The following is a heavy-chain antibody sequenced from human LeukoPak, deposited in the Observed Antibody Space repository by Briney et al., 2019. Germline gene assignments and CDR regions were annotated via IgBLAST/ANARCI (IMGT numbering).Heavy chain of an antibody. J-gene: IGHJ4*02. Sequence: SETLSLTCAVSGGSISSSNWWSWVRQLPGKGLEWIGEIYHSGSTNYNPSLKSRVTISVDKSKNQFSLKLTSVTAADTAVYYCARYRIYNKQWLIGGHPDYWGQGTLVTVFS. V-gene: IGHV4-4*02. CDR1: GGSISSSNW. CDR2: IYHSGST. D-gene: IGHD6-19*01. CDR3: ARYRIYNKQWLIGGHPDY.